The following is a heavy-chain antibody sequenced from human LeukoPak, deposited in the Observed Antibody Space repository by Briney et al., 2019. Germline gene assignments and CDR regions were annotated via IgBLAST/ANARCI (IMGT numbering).Heavy chain of an antibody. D-gene: IGHD3-22*01. CDR3: ARGNGYYDSSGSDY. Sequence: SETLSLTCTVSGYSISSGYYWGWIRQPPGKGLEWIGSIYHSGSTYYNPSLKSRATISVDTSKNQFSLKLSSVTAADTAVYYCARGNGYYDSSGSDYWGQGTLVTVSS. CDR2: IYHSGST. V-gene: IGHV4-38-2*02. CDR1: GYSISSGYY. J-gene: IGHJ4*02.